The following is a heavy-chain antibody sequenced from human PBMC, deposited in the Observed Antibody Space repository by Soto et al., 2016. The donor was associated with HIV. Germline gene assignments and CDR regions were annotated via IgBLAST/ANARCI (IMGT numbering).Heavy chain of an antibody. V-gene: IGHV3-9*01. CDR3: VGDRSFWSGSLYY. D-gene: IGHD3-3*01. Sequence: EVQLVESGGGLVQPGRSLRLSCAASGFSFDEYAMHWVRQVPGKGLEWVSGISWNSGNIGYADSVKGRFTISRDNAKNSLVLQMNSLRPEDTAFYYCVGDRSFWSGSLYYWGQGTLVTVSS. CDR1: GFSFDEYA. J-gene: IGHJ4*02. CDR2: ISWNSGNI.